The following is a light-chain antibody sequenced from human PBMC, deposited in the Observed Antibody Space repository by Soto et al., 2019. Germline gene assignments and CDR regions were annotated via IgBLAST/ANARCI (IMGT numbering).Light chain of an antibody. J-gene: IGKJ1*01. CDR3: QQYNDWPQT. Sequence: EIVMTQSPATLSVSPGEXATLSCRASQSVSSNFAWFQQKPGQAPRLLIYGASTRATGIPARFSGSGSGTEFTLTISSLQSEDFAVYYCQQYNDWPQTFGQGTKVDIK. CDR1: QSVSSN. V-gene: IGKV3-15*01. CDR2: GAS.